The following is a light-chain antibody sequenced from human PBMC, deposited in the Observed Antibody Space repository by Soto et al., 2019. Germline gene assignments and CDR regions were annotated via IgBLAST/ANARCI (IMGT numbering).Light chain of an antibody. CDR3: QSYDRSRSGV. CDR1: SSNIGAGYD. CDR2: GNN. Sequence: QSVLTQPPSVSAAPGQKVTISCSGSSSNIGAGYDVHWYQQLPGTVPKLLIYGNNKRPSGVPDRFSGSKSGTSASLAIIGLRAEDEADYYCQSYDRSRSGVFGGGTQLTVL. V-gene: IGLV1-40*01. J-gene: IGLJ3*02.